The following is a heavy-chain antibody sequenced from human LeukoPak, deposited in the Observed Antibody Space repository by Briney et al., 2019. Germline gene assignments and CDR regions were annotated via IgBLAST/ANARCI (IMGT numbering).Heavy chain of an antibody. V-gene: IGHV4-61*01. CDR1: GGSVSSGSYY. D-gene: IGHD6-13*01. CDR3: GSVSRSQFDY. J-gene: IGHJ4*02. CDR2: FYYSEST. Sequence: PSETLSLTCTVSGGSVSSGSYYWTWIRQPPGKGLEWIGYFYYSESTNYNPSLKSRVTISADTSKNQFSLKLTSVIAADTAVYYCGSVSRSQFDYGLQGTLVTVSS.